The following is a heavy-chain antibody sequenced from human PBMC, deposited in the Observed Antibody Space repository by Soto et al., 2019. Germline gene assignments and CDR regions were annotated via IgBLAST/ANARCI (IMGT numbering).Heavy chain of an antibody. J-gene: IGHJ4*02. CDR3: TRQFPAAAGTIDY. CDR2: IRSKANSYAT. V-gene: IGHV3-73*01. Sequence: GGSLRLSCAASGFTFSGSAMHWVRQASGKGLEWVGRIRSKANSYATAYAASVKGRFTISGDDSKNRAYLQMNSLKTEDTAVYYCTRQFPAAAGTIDYWGQGTLVTVSS. D-gene: IGHD6-13*01. CDR1: GFTFSGSA.